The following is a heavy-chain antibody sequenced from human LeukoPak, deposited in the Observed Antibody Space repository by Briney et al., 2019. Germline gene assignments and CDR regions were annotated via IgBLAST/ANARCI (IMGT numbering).Heavy chain of an antibody. V-gene: IGHV3-74*01. CDR1: GFTFSGYW. CDR2: IDNDGHGI. Sequence: GGSLRLSCVTSGFTFSGYWMHWVRQGPEKGLELVSRIDNDGHGIIYADSVKGRFTTSRDNVKNTLYLQMNSLRVEDTAVYYCAAGGGWDPGFGVVTHIDAWGKGTTVVVS. J-gene: IGHJ6*03. D-gene: IGHD3-3*01. CDR3: AAGGGWDPGFGVVTHIDA.